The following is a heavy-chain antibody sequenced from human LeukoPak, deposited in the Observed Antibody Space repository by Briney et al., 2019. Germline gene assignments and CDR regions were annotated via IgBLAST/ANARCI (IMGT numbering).Heavy chain of an antibody. V-gene: IGHV4-4*07. J-gene: IGHJ4*02. CDR1: GDSISSHY. CDR2: IYTTENT. Sequence: PSETLSLTCTVSGDSISSHYWSWIRQPAGMGLEWIGRIYTTENTNFNPSLRSRVTTSLDKSKNQFSLKLRSATAADTAVYYCARGLSSANFFDCWGQGTLVTVSS. D-gene: IGHD5/OR15-5a*01. CDR3: ARGLSSANFFDC.